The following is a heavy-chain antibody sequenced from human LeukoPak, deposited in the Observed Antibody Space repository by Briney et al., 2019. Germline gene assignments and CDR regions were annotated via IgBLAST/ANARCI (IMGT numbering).Heavy chain of an antibody. CDR3: AKDRPPITMVRGVASDY. CDR1: GFTFSSYA. J-gene: IGHJ4*02. D-gene: IGHD3-10*01. Sequence: GGSLRLSCAASGFTFSSYAVSWVRQAPGKGLEWVSAISGSGGSTYYADSVKGRFTISRDNSKNTLYLQMNSLRAEDTAVYYCAKDRPPITMVRGVASDYWGQGTLVTVSS. CDR2: ISGSGGST. V-gene: IGHV3-23*01.